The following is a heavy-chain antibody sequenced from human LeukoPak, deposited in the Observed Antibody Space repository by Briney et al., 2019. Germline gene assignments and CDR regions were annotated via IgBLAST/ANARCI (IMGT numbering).Heavy chain of an antibody. CDR2: IIPIFGTA. CDR3: ASHVDDSSGYRHGYYYYYMDV. Sequence: SVKVSCKASGYTFTGYYMHWVRQAPGQGLEWMGGIIPIFGTANYAQKFQGRVTITADKSTSTAYMELSSLRSEDTAVYYCASHVDDSSGYRHGYYYYYMDVWGKGTTVTVSS. CDR1: GYTFTGYY. V-gene: IGHV1-69*06. J-gene: IGHJ6*03. D-gene: IGHD3-22*01.